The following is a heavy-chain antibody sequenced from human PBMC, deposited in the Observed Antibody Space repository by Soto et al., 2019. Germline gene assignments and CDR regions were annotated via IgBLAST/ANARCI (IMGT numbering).Heavy chain of an antibody. CDR3: ASSGWYSPHYHMDF. V-gene: IGHV1-18*01. Sequence: ASVKVSCKASGYTFNSFGISWVRQAPGQGLEWMGWISAYNGNTHYAQNLQGRLIMTTDTSTASMELRSLRSDDTAVYYCASSGWYSPHYHMDFWGQGTTVTVSS. CDR2: ISAYNGNT. CDR1: GYTFNSFG. J-gene: IGHJ6*02. D-gene: IGHD6-19*01.